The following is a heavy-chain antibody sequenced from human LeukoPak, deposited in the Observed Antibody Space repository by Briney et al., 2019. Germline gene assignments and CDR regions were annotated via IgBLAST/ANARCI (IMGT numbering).Heavy chain of an antibody. CDR2: IKQDGSEK. CDR3: ASKKSGYYAFDI. J-gene: IGHJ3*02. CDR1: GFTFSSYW. Sequence: PGGSLRLSCAASGFTFSSYWMSWVRQAPGKGLEWVANIKQDGSEKYYVDSVKGRFNISRDNAKNSLYLQMNSLRAEDTAVYYCASKKSGYYAFDIWGQGTMVTVSS. V-gene: IGHV3-7*01. D-gene: IGHD5-18*01.